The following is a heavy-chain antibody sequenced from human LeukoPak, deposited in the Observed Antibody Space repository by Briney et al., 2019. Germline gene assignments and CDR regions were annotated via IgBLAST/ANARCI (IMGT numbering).Heavy chain of an antibody. J-gene: IGHJ4*02. CDR3: ARDLSSSPHYFDY. CDR2: ISAYNGNT. D-gene: IGHD2-2*01. Sequence: ASVKVSCKASGYTFTGYYMHWVRQAPGQGLEWMGWISAYNGNTNYVQKLQGRVTMTTDTSTSTAYMELRSLRSDDTAVYYCARDLSSSPHYFDYWGQGTLVTVSS. CDR1: GYTFTGYY. V-gene: IGHV1-18*04.